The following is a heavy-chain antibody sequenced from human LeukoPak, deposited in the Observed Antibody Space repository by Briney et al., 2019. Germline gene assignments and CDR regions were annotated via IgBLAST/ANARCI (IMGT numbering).Heavy chain of an antibody. Sequence: GASVKVSCKASGGTFISYAISWVRQAPGQGLEWMGRINPNSGGTNYAQKFQGRVTMTRDTSINTAYMDLSRLRSDDTAVYYCARGRNSVYYFNVVAPYYFNYWGQGTLVTVSS. J-gene: IGHJ4*02. V-gene: IGHV1-2*06. D-gene: IGHD3-22*01. CDR2: INPNSGGT. CDR3: ARGRNSVYYFNVVAPYYFNY. CDR1: GGTFISYA.